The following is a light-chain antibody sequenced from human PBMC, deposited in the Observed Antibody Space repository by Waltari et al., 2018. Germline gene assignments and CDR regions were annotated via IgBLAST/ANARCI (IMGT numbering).Light chain of an antibody. CDR1: RSTIGNNT. CDR3: AVWDDSLSGRV. J-gene: IGLJ3*02. CDR2: MNK. Sequence: QSVLTQPPSASGTPGQRAPISCSGRRSTIGNNTVYWYQQLPGTAPKLLIYMNKQRPSGVPDRFSGSKSGTSASLAISVLRSEDEADYYCAVWDDSLSGRVFGGGTKVTVL. V-gene: IGLV1-47*01.